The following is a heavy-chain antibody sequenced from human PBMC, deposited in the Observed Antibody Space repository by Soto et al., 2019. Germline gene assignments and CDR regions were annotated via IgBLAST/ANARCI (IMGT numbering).Heavy chain of an antibody. D-gene: IGHD4-17*01. CDR2: IYYSGST. J-gene: IGHJ4*02. V-gene: IGHV4-59*01. CDR1: GGSISSYY. Sequence: QVQLQESGPGLVKPSETLSLTCTVSGGSISSYYWSWIRQPPGKGLEWFGYIYYSGSTNYNPSLKSRVTISVDTSKNQFSLKLSSVTAADTAVYYCARVDGGTVDYWGQGTLVTVSS. CDR3: ARVDGGTVDY.